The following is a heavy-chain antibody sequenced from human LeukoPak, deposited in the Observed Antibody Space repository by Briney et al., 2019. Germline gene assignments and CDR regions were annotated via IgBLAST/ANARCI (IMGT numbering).Heavy chain of an antibody. V-gene: IGHV4-38-2*02. J-gene: IGHJ5*02. CDR2: IYHSGST. Sequence: SETLSLTCTVSGYSISSGYYWGWIRQPPGKGLEWIGSIYHSGSTYYNPSLKSRVTISVDTSKYQFSLKLSSVTAADTAVYYCARESGYVYNWFDPWGQGTLVTVSS. CDR1: GYSISSGYY. CDR3: ARESGYVYNWFDP. D-gene: IGHD5-12*01.